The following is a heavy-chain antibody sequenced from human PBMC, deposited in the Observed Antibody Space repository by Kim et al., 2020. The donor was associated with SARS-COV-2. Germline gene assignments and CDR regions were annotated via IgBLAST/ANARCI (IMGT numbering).Heavy chain of an antibody. Sequence: GGSLRLSCAASGFTFSGHWMNWVRQAPGKGLEWVAIIKQDGSEKYYLDSVKGQFTVSRDNAKDLLYLQMNGLRAEDTAVYYCVRGSGWLGDYWGQGTLVTVSS. D-gene: IGHD6-19*01. J-gene: IGHJ4*02. CDR2: IKQDGSEK. V-gene: IGHV3-7*03. CDR3: VRGSGWLGDY. CDR1: GFTFSGHW.